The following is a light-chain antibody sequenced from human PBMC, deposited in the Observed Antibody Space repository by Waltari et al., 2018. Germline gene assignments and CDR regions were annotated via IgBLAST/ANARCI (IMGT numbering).Light chain of an antibody. V-gene: IGKV1-9*01. CDR1: QGISSY. CDR3: QQVNSYPRT. J-gene: IGKJ1*01. Sequence: DIQLTQSPSFLSASVGDRVTITCRASQGISSYLAWFQQKPGKAPKLLIYGASTLQSGVPSRFSGSGSGTEFTLTISSLQPEDFATYYCQQVNSYPRTFGQGTKVEIK. CDR2: GAS.